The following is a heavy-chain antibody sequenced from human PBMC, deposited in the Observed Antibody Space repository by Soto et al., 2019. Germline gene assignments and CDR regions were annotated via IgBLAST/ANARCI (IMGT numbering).Heavy chain of an antibody. J-gene: IGHJ6*02. CDR3: ARDRYCSSTSCYLGGMDV. CDR2: ISSSSYI. D-gene: IGHD2-2*01. V-gene: IGHV3-21*01. CDR1: GFTFSSYS. Sequence: GGSLRLSCAASGFTFSSYSMNWVRQAPGKGLEWVSSISSSSYIYYADSVKGRFTISRDNAKNSLYLQMNSLRAEDTAVYYCARDRYCSSTSCYLGGMDVWGQGTTVTVSS.